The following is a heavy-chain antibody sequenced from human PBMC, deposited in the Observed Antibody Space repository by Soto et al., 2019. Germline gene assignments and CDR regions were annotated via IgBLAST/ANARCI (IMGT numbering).Heavy chain of an antibody. CDR1: GFTVSSTY. D-gene: IGHD6-6*01. CDR3: ARVEGYTSSSDPYFDY. V-gene: IGHV3-53*01. CDR2: IYAGGMT. J-gene: IGHJ4*02. Sequence: VGSLRLSCAASGFTVSSTYMSWVRQAPGKGLEWVSLIYAGGMTYYADSVKGRFTFSRDHSKNTLFLQMDGLRAEDTAIYYCARVEGYTSSSDPYFDYWGQGTLVTVSS.